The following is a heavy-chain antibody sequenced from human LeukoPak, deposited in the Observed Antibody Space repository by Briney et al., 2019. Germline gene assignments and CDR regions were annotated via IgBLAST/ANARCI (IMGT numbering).Heavy chain of an antibody. D-gene: IGHD5-12*01. V-gene: IGHV3-74*01. CDR3: TTIRPGY. CDR2: IKDGGTTT. J-gene: IGHJ4*02. Sequence: GGSLGLSWAPPGFTSSSYWIPWVGQVPGKGLVWVSRIKDGGTTTDYADSVKGRFTISRDDAKNTLYLQMNSLRAEDTAVYYCTTIRPGYWGQGTLVTVSP. CDR1: GFTSSSYW.